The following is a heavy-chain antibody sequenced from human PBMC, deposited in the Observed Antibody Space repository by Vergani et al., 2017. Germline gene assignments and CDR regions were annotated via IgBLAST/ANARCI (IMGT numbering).Heavy chain of an antibody. CDR1: GFTFSSYA. Sequence: EVQLLESGGGLVQPGGSLRLSCAASGFTFSSYAMSWVRQAPGKGLEWVSAISGSGGSKYYAHSVNGRFTISRDNSKNTLYLQMKTLRAEDTAVYYCACSGGTLDVWGQGTTVTVSS. D-gene: IGHD2-15*01. CDR3: ACSGGTLDV. V-gene: IGHV3-23*01. J-gene: IGHJ6*02. CDR2: ISGSGGSK.